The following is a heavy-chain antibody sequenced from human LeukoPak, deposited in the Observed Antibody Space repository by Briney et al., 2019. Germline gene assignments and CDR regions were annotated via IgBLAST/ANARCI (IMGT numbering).Heavy chain of an antibody. D-gene: IGHD2-15*01. CDR2: IYYSGST. CDR1: GGSFSGYY. V-gene: IGHV4-34*01. J-gene: IGHJ6*02. CDR3: ARDPRTYCSGGSCYSNYYYYGMDV. Sequence: SETLSLTCAVYGGSFSGYYWGWIRQPPGKGLEWIGSIYYSGSTYYNPSLKSRVTISVDTSKNQFSLKLSSVTAADTAVYYCARDPRTYCSGGSCYSNYYYYGMDVWGQGTTVTVSS.